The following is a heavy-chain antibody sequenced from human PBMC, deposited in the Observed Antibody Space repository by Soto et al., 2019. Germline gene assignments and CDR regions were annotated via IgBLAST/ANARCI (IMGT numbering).Heavy chain of an antibody. J-gene: IGHJ6*02. CDR1: CGCFSGYF. D-gene: IGHD1-1*01. V-gene: IGHV4-34*01. CDR3: ARDGFARTERGYGMDV. CDR2: INHSGST. Sequence: PSETLSLTSAASCGCFSGYFSRSIRQAPGKGLEWIGEINHSGSTNYNPSLKSRVTISVDTSKNQFSLKLSSVTAADTAVYYCARDGFARTERGYGMDVWGQGTTVTVS.